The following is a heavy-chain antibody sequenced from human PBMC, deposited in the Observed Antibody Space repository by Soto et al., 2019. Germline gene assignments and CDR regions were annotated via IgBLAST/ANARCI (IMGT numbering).Heavy chain of an antibody. CDR2: ISYGGANK. CDR3: ARGPRSCSSTSCYTVDY. Sequence: QVQLVESGGGVVQPGRSLRLSCAVSGFTFNSHAMHWVRQAPGKGLELVAVISYGGANKYYVDSVKGRFTISRDNSKNTLFLQMDSLRPEDTALYFCARGPRSCSSTSCYTVDYWGRATLVTVSS. J-gene: IGHJ4*02. D-gene: IGHD2-2*02. CDR1: GFTFNSHA. V-gene: IGHV3-30*03.